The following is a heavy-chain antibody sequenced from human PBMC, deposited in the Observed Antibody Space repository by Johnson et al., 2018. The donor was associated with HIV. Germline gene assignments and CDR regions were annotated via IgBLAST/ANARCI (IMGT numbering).Heavy chain of an antibody. CDR3: AKLVGATHPLDI. Sequence: VQLVESGGGVVQPGGSLRLSCAASGFTFSSYWMTWVRQAPGRGLEWVANINQGGREKYSVDSLTGRFTISRDNAKNALYLQMNRLRTEDTALYYCAKLVGATHPLDIWGQGTMVTVSS. J-gene: IGHJ3*02. V-gene: IGHV3-7*01. CDR2: INQGGREK. D-gene: IGHD1-26*01. CDR1: GFTFSSYW.